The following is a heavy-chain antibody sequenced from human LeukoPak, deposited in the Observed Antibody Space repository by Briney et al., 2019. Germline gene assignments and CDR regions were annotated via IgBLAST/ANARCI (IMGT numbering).Heavy chain of an antibody. CDR3: AKSYCTNGVCYIDY. D-gene: IGHD2-8*01. CDR1: GFTFSSYA. J-gene: IGHJ4*02. V-gene: IGHV3-23*01. Sequence: GGSLRLSCAASGFTFSSYAMNWVRQAPGKGLEWVSVISGSGGTTYYADSVKGRFTISRDNSKNTLHLQMNSLRAEDTAVYYCAKSYCTNGVCYIDYWGQGTLVTVSS. CDR2: ISGSGGTT.